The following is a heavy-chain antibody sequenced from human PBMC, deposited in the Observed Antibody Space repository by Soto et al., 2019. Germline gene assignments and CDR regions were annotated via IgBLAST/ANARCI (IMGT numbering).Heavy chain of an antibody. J-gene: IGHJ6*03. CDR2: IYSGGST. V-gene: IGHV3-66*01. CDR1: GFTVSSNY. CDR3: ARVKIVVVPAALRLHYYMAV. D-gene: IGHD2-2*02. Sequence: EVQLVESGGGLVQPGGSLRLSCAASGFTVSSNYMSWVRQAPGKGLEWVSVIYSGGSTYYADSVKGRFTISRDNSKNTLYLQMNSLRAEDTAVYYCARVKIVVVPAALRLHYYMAVWGIGTTVTVSS.